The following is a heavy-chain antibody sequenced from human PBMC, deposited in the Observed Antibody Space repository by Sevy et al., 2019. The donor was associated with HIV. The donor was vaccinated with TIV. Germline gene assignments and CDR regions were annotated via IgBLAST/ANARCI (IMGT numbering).Heavy chain of an antibody. D-gene: IGHD6-13*01. CDR1: GFTFSSYS. CDR2: ISSSSSYI. V-gene: IGHV3-21*01. CDR3: ARVGRKLVSDY. J-gene: IGHJ4*02. Sequence: GGSLRLSCAASGFTFSSYSMNWVRQAPGKGLEWASSISSSSSYIYYADSVKGRFTISRDNAKNSLYLQMNSLRAEDTAVYYCARVGRKLVSDYWGQGTLVTVSS.